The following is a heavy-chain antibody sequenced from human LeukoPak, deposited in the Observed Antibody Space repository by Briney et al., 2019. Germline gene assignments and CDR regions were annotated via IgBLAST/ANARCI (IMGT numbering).Heavy chain of an antibody. CDR1: GFTFSSYW. CDR3: ARANYYGSGRAAFDI. J-gene: IGHJ3*02. CDR2: INSDGSST. V-gene: IGHV3-74*01. Sequence: GGSLRLSCAASGFTFSSYWMHWVRQAPGKGLVWVSRINSDGSSTSYADSVKGRFTISRDNAKNALYLQMNSLRAEDTAVYYCARANYYGSGRAAFDIWGQGTMVTVSS. D-gene: IGHD3-10*01.